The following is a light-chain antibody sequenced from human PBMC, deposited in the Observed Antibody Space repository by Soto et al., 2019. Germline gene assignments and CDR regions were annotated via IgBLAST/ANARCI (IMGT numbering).Light chain of an antibody. CDR3: SSYTSISSGV. CDR2: EVS. Sequence: QSALTQPASVSGSPGQSITISCTGTSSDVGGYNYVSWYQQHPGKAPKLMIYEVSNRPSGVSNRFSGSKSGNTASLTISGLQAEDEADYYCSSYTSISSGVFGGVTKLTVL. CDR1: SSDVGGYNY. V-gene: IGLV2-14*01. J-gene: IGLJ3*02.